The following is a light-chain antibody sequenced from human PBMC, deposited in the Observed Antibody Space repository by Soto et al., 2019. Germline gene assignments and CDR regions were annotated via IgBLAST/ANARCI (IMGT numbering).Light chain of an antibody. J-gene: IGKJ1*01. V-gene: IGKV1-6*01. CDR2: GAS. Sequence: AIEMTQSPSSLSASVGDTVTITCRASQGIGKDLAWFQQRPGKAPKLLIYGASGLQNGVPSRFSGSGSGTDFTLTISSLQPDDFATYYCQQYNSYSWTFGQGTKVDI. CDR3: QQYNSYSWT. CDR1: QGIGKD.